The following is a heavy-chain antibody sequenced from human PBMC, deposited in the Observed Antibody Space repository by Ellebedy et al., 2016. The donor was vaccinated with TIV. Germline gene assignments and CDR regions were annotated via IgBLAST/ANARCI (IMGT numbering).Heavy chain of an antibody. J-gene: IGHJ4*02. CDR3: AKDRCNLNNCLYGGDY. Sequence: GGSLRLXXAASGFTFSSYAIHWVRQAPGKGLEWVAVISYDGSNIYYADSVKGRFTISRDNSKNTLYLQMNSLRAEDTAVYYCAKDRCNLNNCLYGGDYWGRGTLVTVSS. D-gene: IGHD1-20*01. CDR1: GFTFSSYA. CDR2: ISYDGSNI. V-gene: IGHV3-30-3*01.